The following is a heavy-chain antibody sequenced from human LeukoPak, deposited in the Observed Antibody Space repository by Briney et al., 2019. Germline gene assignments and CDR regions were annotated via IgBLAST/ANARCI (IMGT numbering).Heavy chain of an antibody. J-gene: IGHJ4*02. CDR2: ISSSSSYI. D-gene: IGHD1-20*01. V-gene: IGHV3-21*01. CDR1: GFTFSSYS. Sequence: PGGSLRLSCEPYGFTFSSYSMNWVRQPPGRGLEWVSSISSSSSYIYYAASVKGRFTISRDNAKNSLYLQMNSLRAEDTAVYYCAREGQERLTGTSDYWGQGTLVTVSS. CDR3: AREGQERLTGTSDY.